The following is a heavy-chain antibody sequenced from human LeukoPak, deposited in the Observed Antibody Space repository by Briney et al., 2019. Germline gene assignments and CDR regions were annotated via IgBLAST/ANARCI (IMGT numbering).Heavy chain of an antibody. Sequence: GGSLSLSCALSGFTFSSYSTNWVRQATGKGLEWVSFISSSGSYIYYADSVRGRFTLSRDNAENSLYLQMHSLSAEDTAVYYTARDLWQNERYGHYMDVWGKGTTVTISS. CDR1: GFTFSSYS. CDR2: ISSSGSYI. D-gene: IGHD1-1*01. V-gene: IGHV3-21*01. CDR3: ARDLWQNERYGHYMDV. J-gene: IGHJ6*03.